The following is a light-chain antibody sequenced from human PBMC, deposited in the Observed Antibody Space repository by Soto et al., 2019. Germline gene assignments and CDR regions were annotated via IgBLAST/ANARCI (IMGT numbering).Light chain of an antibody. CDR2: KNN. CDR1: SSNIGSHY. CDR3: AAWDDSLSGLV. J-gene: IGLJ2*01. Sequence: QSVVTQPPSASGTPGQTVIISSSGSSSNIGSHYVYWYQQLPGAAPKLLIYKNNQRPSGVPDRFSGSKSGTSASLAISGLRSEDEADYYCAAWDDSLSGLVFGGGTKLTVL. V-gene: IGLV1-47*01.